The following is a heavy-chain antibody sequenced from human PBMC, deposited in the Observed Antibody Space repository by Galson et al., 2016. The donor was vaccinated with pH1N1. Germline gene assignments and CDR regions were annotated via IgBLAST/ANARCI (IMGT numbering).Heavy chain of an antibody. CDR2: TNPYSGDT. J-gene: IGHJ6*02. Sequence: SVKVSCKASGYTFTFTGYFIHWVRQAPGQGLEFEWMGRTNPYSGDTDFAQNFQGRVTMTRDTSIGTAYMEVSRLTSDDTAIYYCARDVAPPGHYAMDVWGQGTTVTVSS. CDR3: ARDVAPPGHYAMDV. CDR1: GYTFTFTGYF. V-gene: IGHV1-2*06.